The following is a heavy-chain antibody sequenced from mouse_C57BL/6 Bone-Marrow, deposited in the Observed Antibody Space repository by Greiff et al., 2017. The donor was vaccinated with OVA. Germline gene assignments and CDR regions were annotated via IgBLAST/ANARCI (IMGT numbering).Heavy chain of an antibody. Sequence: LQESGAELARPGASVKLSCKASGYTFTSYGISWVKQRTGQGLEWIGEIYPRSGNTYYNEKFKGKATLTADKSSSTAYMELRSLTSEDSAVYFCEGLPRYWYFDVWGTGTTVTVSS. V-gene: IGHV1-81*01. D-gene: IGHD2-2*01. CDR1: GYTFTSYG. CDR2: IYPRSGNT. J-gene: IGHJ1*03. CDR3: EGLPRYWYFDV.